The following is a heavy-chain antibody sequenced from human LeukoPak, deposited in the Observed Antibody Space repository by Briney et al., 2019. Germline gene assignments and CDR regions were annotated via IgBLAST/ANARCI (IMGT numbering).Heavy chain of an antibody. J-gene: IGHJ4*02. CDR1: GNYW. Sequence: GGSLRLSCAASGNYWMHWVRQAPGKGLVWVSHINSDGSWTSYADSVKGRFTISKDNAKNTVYLQMNNLRAEDAAVYYCVSFYETYWGRGTLVTVSS. V-gene: IGHV3-74*01. D-gene: IGHD2/OR15-2a*01. CDR2: INSDGSWT. CDR3: VSFYETY.